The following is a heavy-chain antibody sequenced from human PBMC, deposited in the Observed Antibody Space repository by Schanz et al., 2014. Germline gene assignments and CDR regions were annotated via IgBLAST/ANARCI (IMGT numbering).Heavy chain of an antibody. CDR1: GFSFSSYS. Sequence: EVHLVESGGGLIQRGESLRLSCSASGFSFSSYSMNWVRQAPGKGLEWVSAISGSGGSTYYADSVKGRFTISRDNSKNTLYLQMNSLRAEDTAVYYCAKDPSHGDYDYYFDYWGQGTLVTVSS. V-gene: IGHV3-23*04. CDR3: AKDPSHGDYDYYFDY. D-gene: IGHD3-22*01. J-gene: IGHJ4*02. CDR2: ISGSGGST.